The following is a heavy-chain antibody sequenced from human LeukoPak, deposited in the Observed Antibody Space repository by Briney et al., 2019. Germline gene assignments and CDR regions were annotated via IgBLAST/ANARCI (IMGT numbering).Heavy chain of an antibody. CDR2: IRFDGSNK. CDR3: AKDQFAQYYDFWSGYYPFDY. CDR1: GLTFSIYD. V-gene: IGHV3-30*02. Sequence: GGSLRLSCAASGLTFSIYDIHWVRQAPGKGLEWVAFIRFDGSNKYYADSVKGRFTISRDNSKNTLYLQMNSLRAEDTAVYYCAKDQFAQYYDFWSGYYPFDYWGQGTLVTVSS. J-gene: IGHJ4*02. D-gene: IGHD3-3*01.